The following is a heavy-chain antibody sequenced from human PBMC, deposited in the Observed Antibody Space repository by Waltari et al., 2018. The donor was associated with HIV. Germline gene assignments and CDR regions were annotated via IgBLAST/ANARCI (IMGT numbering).Heavy chain of an antibody. CDR3: ARKDDYYDDNRYTLLFDS. CDR2: ISHSGST. Sequence: QVHLQQWGAGLLKPSETLSLTCAIYGGSFSGYYWSWIRQAPEKGLEWIGEISHSGSTNYNPSLKSRVTMSLDTSKNRFSLKLSSVTAADTAVYYCARKDDYYDDNRYTLLFDSWGQGTLVTVSS. J-gene: IGHJ4*02. V-gene: IGHV4-34*01. D-gene: IGHD3-16*01. CDR1: GGSFSGYY.